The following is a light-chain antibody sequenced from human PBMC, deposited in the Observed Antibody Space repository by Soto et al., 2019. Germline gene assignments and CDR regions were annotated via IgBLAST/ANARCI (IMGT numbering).Light chain of an antibody. J-gene: IGKJ1*01. CDR3: QQSYSTPWT. Sequence: DIQMTQSPSSLSASVGDRVTITCRASQSISSDLNWYQQKPGKAPKLLIYAASRLQSGVPSRFSGSGSGTAFTLTISSLQPEDFATYYCQQSYSTPWTFGQGTKVEIK. CDR1: QSISSD. CDR2: AAS. V-gene: IGKV1-39*01.